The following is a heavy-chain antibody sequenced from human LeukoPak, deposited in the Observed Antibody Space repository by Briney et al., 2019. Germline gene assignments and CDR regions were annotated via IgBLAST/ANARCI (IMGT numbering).Heavy chain of an antibody. V-gene: IGHV3-30-3*01. CDR1: GFTFSSYA. CDR2: ISYDGSNK. Sequence: PGRSLRLSCAASGFTFSSYAMHWVRQAPGKGLEWVAVISYDGSNKYYADSVKGRFTISRDNSKNTLYLQMNSLRAEDTAVYYCAKVMGGLWFGDGIDYWGQGTLVTVSS. J-gene: IGHJ4*02. CDR3: AKVMGGLWFGDGIDY. D-gene: IGHD3-10*01.